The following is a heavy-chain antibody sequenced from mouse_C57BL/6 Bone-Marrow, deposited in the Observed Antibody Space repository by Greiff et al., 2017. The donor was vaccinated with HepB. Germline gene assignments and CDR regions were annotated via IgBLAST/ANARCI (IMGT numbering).Heavy chain of an antibody. CDR1: GFTFSDYG. D-gene: IGHD6-5*01. CDR2: ISNLAYSI. Sequence: EVQVVESGGGLVQPGGSLKLSCAASGFTFSDYGMAWVRQAPRKGPEWVAFISNLAYSIYYADTVTGRFTISRENAKNTLYLEMSSLRSEDTAMYYCARQRGSLHAMDYWGQGTSVTVSS. CDR3: ARQRGSLHAMDY. V-gene: IGHV5-15*01. J-gene: IGHJ4*01.